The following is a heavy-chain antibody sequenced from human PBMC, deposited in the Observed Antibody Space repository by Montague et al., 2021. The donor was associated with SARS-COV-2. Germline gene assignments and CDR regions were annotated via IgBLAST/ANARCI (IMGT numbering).Heavy chain of an antibody. Sequence: SLRLSCAASGFTFSNAWMSWVRQAPGKGLEWVGRIKSKTDGGTTDYAAPVKGRFTISRDDSKNTLYLQMNSLKTEDTAVYYCTTVSSFITIFGVVITELYFDYWGRGTLVTVSS. V-gene: IGHV3-15*01. CDR2: IKSKTDGGTT. CDR3: TTVSSFITIFGVVITELYFDY. CDR1: GFTFSNAW. J-gene: IGHJ4*02. D-gene: IGHD3-3*01.